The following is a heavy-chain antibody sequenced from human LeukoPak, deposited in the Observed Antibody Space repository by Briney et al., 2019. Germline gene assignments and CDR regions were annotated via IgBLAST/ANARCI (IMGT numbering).Heavy chain of an antibody. J-gene: IGHJ6*03. CDR2: IYYSGST. CDR3: ARHRPPCRMTNNYYYYYMDV. Sequence: PSETLSLTCTVSGGSISSSNYYWGWIRQPPGKGLEWIGSIYYSGSTYYNPSLKSRVTISVDTSKNQFSLKQSSVTAADTAVYYYARHRPPCRMTNNYYYYYMDVWGKGTTVTVSS. D-gene: IGHD6-6*01. CDR1: GGSISSSNYY. V-gene: IGHV4-39*01.